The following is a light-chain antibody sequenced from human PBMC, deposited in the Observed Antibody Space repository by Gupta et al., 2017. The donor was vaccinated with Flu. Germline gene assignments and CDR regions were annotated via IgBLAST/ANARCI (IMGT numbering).Light chain of an antibody. CDR2: AAS. CDR1: QSLRNKY. CDR3: QQNINSPLT. Sequence: GTLSLSPGERATLSCRPSQSLRNKYVGWYQQKPGQAPRLLIYAASKRATGVPDRFSGSGSGTDFTLTIDRLEPEDSAVYYCQQNINSPLTFGGGTXVEI. J-gene: IGKJ4*01. V-gene: IGKV3-20*01.